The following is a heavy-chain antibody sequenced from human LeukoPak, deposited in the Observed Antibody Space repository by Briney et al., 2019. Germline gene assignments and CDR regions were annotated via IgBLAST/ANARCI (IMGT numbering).Heavy chain of an antibody. J-gene: IGHJ4*02. CDR3: ARVKCSGGSCYEIDY. Sequence: SVKVSCKASGGTFSSYAISWVRQAPGQGLEWMGGIIPIFGTANYAQKFQGRVTITADESTSTAYMELSSLRSEDTAVYYCARVKCSGGSCYEIDYWGQGTLVTVSS. CDR1: GGTFSSYA. CDR2: IIPIFGTA. V-gene: IGHV1-69*13. D-gene: IGHD2-15*01.